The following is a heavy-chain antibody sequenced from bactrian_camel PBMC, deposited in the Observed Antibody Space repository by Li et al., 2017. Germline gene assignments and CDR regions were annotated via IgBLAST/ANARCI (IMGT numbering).Heavy chain of an antibody. CDR3: AADSPTARADVRTLYAMY. J-gene: IGHJ4*01. Sequence: HVQLVESGGGSVQAGGSLRLSCTASGYTYSNFCMGWYRRGADKEREGVASIDHDGTTTYADAVKGRFTISKASAKDTLYLQMNNLKPEDTAVYYCAADSPTARADVRTLYAMYLGQGTQVTVS. V-gene: IGHV3S53*01. D-gene: IGHD3*01. CDR1: GYTYSNFC. CDR2: IDHDGTT.